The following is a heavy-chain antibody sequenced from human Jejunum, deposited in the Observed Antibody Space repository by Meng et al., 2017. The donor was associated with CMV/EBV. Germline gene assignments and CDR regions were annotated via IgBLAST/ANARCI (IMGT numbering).Heavy chain of an antibody. D-gene: IGHD3-16*01. CDR3: ARECVGEAYDCQWNYWFDP. CDR1: GGPISGYY. CDR2: FHPGGTT. V-gene: IGHV4-4*07. J-gene: IGHJ5*02. Sequence: QVQLHEAGPGLVRSSEPLSLTCSVSGGPISGYYWGWVRQPAGKRLEWIGRFHPGGTTNYNPSLENRITVSVDSSKNQFFLKLTSVTAADTAIYYCARECVGEAYDCQWNYWFDPWGRGTLVTVSS.